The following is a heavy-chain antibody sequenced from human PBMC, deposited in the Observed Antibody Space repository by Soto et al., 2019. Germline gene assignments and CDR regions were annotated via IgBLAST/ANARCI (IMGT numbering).Heavy chain of an antibody. V-gene: IGHV3-7*01. CDR2: IKQDGSEK. CDR3: ARRYPLGYSYGKYYFDY. D-gene: IGHD5-18*01. Sequence: EVQLVESGGGLVQPGGSLRLSCAASGFTFSSYWMSWVRQAPWKGLEWVSNIKQDGSEKYYVDSVKGRFTISRDNAKNSLYLQMNSLRAEDTAVYYCARRYPLGYSYGKYYFDYWGQGTLVTVSS. CDR1: GFTFSSYW. J-gene: IGHJ4*02.